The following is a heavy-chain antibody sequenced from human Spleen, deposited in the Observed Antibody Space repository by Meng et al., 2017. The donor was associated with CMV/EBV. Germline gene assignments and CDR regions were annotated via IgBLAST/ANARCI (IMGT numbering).Heavy chain of an antibody. Sequence: TVSGDSISSSSFYWGWIRQPPGKGLEWIGSIYYTGTIYYNPSLKTRLTVSVDTSKNHFSLRLSSVTAADTAVYYCARAVGVVIYFDYWGQGTLVTVSS. CDR2: IYYTGTI. V-gene: IGHV4-39*07. CDR3: ARAVGVVIYFDY. D-gene: IGHD3-3*01. J-gene: IGHJ4*02. CDR1: GDSISSSSFY.